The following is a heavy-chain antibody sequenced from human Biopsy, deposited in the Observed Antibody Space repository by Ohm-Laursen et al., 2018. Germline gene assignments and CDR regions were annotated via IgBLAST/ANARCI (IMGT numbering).Heavy chain of an antibody. J-gene: IGHJ2*01. D-gene: IGHD3-22*01. CDR2: VYYTGST. V-gene: IGHV4-59*01. Sequence: TLSLTCTVSGDSISSYYWTWIRQPPGKGPQWIGYVYYTGSTDYNPSLQSRVTISVDTSKNHFSLRLRSVTPADTAIYYCARDRGYYSDRTVPGYFDLWGRGILVTVSS. CDR1: GDSISSYY. CDR3: ARDRGYYSDRTVPGYFDL.